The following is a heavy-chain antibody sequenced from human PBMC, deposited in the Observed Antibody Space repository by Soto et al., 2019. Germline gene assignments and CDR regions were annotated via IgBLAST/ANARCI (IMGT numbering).Heavy chain of an antibody. CDR3: ARDLNYYDSSGYYTNNYYYYGMDV. J-gene: IGHJ6*02. Sequence: QVQLQESGLGLVKPSQTLSLTCTVSGGSISSGDYYWSWIRQPPGKGLEWIGYIYYSGSTYYNPSLKSRVTISVDTSKNQFSLKLSSVTAADTAVYYCARDLNYYDSSGYYTNNYYYYGMDVWGQGTTVTVSS. D-gene: IGHD3-22*01. CDR1: GGSISSGDYY. CDR2: IYYSGST. V-gene: IGHV4-30-4*01.